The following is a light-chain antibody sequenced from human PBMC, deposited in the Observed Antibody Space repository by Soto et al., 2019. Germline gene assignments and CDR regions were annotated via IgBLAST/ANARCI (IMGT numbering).Light chain of an antibody. CDR1: QGISSA. V-gene: IGKV1-13*02. CDR2: DAS. J-gene: IGKJ4*01. Sequence: AIQLTQSPSSLSAAVGDRVTITCRASQGISSALAWYQQKPGKAPKLLIYDASSLESGVLSRFSGSGSGTDFTLTISSLQPEDFATYYCQQFNSYPALTFGGGTKVDIK. CDR3: QQFNSYPALT.